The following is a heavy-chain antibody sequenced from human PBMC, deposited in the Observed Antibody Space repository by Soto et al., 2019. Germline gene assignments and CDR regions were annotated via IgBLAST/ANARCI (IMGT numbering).Heavy chain of an antibody. V-gene: IGHV1-69*13. CDR1: GGTFSSYA. CDR2: IIPIFGTA. D-gene: IGHD3-9*01. J-gene: IGHJ4*02. CDR3: ARVCPLYDILTGPFDY. Sequence: SVKVSCKASGGTFSSYAISWVRQAPGQGLEWMGGIIPIFGTANYAQKFQGRVTITADESTSTAYMELSSLRSEDTAVYYCARVCPLYDILTGPFDYWGQGTLVTVSS.